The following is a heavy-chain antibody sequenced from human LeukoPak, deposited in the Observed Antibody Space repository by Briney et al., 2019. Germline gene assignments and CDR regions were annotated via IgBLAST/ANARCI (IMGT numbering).Heavy chain of an antibody. V-gene: IGHV4-39*07. J-gene: IGHJ3*02. CDR2: IYYSGST. CDR3: ATSIAAAGRFAFDI. Sequence: SETLSLTCTVSGGSISSSSYYWGWIRQPPGKGLEWIGSIYYSGSTYYNPSLKSRVTLSVDTSKNQFSLKLSSVTAADTAVYYCATSIAAAGRFAFDIWGQGTMVTVSS. D-gene: IGHD6-13*01. CDR1: GGSISSSSYY.